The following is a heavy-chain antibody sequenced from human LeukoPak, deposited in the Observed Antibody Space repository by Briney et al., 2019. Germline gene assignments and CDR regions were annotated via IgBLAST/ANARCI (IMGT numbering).Heavy chain of an antibody. V-gene: IGHV5-51*01. CDR2: IYPGDSDT. Sequence: GESLKISCKGSRYSFTSYWIGWVRQMPGKGLEWMGIIYPGDSDTRYSPSFQGQVTISADKSISTAYLQWSSLKASDTAMYYCARHGTIFGVVILDYYYMDVWGKGTTVTVSS. CDR1: RYSFTSYW. J-gene: IGHJ6*03. D-gene: IGHD3-3*01. CDR3: ARHGTIFGVVILDYYYMDV.